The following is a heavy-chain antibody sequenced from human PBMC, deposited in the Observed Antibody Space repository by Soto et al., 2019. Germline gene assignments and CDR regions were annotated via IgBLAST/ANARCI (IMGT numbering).Heavy chain of an antibody. CDR2: IYKSATT. V-gene: IGHV4-30-4*01. D-gene: IGHD1-20*01. J-gene: IGHJ5*01. CDR3: ARGRYGLTGRCFPNWFES. Sequence: QTLSLTCSVSGDSISTVDYFWAWIRQPPGQALEYIGYIYKSATTYYNPSFESRVAISLDTSKSQLSLNVTSVTAADTAVYFCARGRYGLTGRCFPNWFESWGQGTLVTVSS. CDR1: GDSISTVDYF.